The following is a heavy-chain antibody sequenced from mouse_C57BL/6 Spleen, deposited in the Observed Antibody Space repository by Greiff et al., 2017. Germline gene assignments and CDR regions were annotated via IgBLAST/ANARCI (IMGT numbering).Heavy chain of an antibody. D-gene: IGHD3-3*01. Sequence: VQLQQSGPELVKPGASVKIPCKASGYTFTDYNMDWVKQSHGKSLEWIGDINPNNGGTIYNQKFKGKATLTVDKSSSTAYMELRSLTSEDTAVYYCARREGPGYFDYWGQGTTLTVSS. J-gene: IGHJ2*01. V-gene: IGHV1-18*01. CDR1: GYTFTDYN. CDR2: INPNNGGT. CDR3: ARREGPGYFDY.